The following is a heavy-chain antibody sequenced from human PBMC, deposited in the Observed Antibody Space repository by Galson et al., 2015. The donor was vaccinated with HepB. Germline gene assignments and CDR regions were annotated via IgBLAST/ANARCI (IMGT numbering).Heavy chain of an antibody. CDR1: GYSFTSYW. J-gene: IGHJ3*02. CDR3: ARHLGDIVVVPAAIGDAFDI. CDR2: IDPSDSYT. D-gene: IGHD2-2*02. Sequence: QSGAEVKKPGESLRISCKGSGYSFTSYWISWVRQMPGKGLEWMGRIDPSDSYTNYSPSFQGHVTISADKSISTAYLQWSSLKASDTGMYYCARHLGDIVVVPAAIGDAFDIWGQGTMVTVSS. V-gene: IGHV5-10-1*01.